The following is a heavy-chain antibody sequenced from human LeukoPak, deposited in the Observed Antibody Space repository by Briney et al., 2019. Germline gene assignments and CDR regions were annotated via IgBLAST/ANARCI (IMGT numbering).Heavy chain of an antibody. CDR1: GGSISSYY. Sequence: SETLSLTCTVSGGSISSYYWSWIRQPAGKGLEWIGRVYTSGSTNYNPSLKSRVTMSVDTSKNQFSLKLSSVTAADTAVYYCAGQLRYFEAPDYWGQGTLVTVSS. CDR2: VYTSGST. D-gene: IGHD3-9*01. V-gene: IGHV4-4*07. J-gene: IGHJ4*02. CDR3: AGQLRYFEAPDY.